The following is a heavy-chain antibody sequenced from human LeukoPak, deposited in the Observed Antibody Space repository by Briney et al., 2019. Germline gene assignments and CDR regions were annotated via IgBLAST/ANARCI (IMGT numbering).Heavy chain of an antibody. D-gene: IGHD6-25*01. J-gene: IGHJ3*02. V-gene: IGHV4-4*07. CDR1: SFTSNSNC. CDR3: ARVGQAGAFDI. Sequence: SENLSFTCTVYSFTSNSNCWMWIPQPPGKGLEWIVRTYTSGSTNYNPSLKRRVTMSVDTSKNQFSLKLSSVTAADTAVYYCARVGQAGAFDIWGQGTMVTVSS. CDR2: TYTSGST.